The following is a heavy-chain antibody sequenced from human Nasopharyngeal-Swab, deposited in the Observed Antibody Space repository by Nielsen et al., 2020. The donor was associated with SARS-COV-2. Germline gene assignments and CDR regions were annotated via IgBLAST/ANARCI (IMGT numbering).Heavy chain of an antibody. CDR1: GFTFSSYG. V-gene: IGHV3-30*18. CDR2: ISYDGSNK. CDR3: AKDPDYDFWSGYSKSFDY. Sequence: GESLKISCAASGFTFSSYGMHWVRQAPGKGLEWVAAISYDGSNKYYADSVKGRFTISRDNSKNTLYLQTNSLRAEDTAVYYCAKDPDYDFWSGYSKSFDYWGQGTLVTVSS. J-gene: IGHJ4*02. D-gene: IGHD3-3*01.